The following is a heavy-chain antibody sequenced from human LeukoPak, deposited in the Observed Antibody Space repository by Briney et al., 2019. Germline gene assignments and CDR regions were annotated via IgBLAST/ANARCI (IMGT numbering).Heavy chain of an antibody. CDR3: ARDPEMATTGYFDL. CDR2: IWYDGSTK. V-gene: IGHV3-33*01. D-gene: IGHD5-24*01. Sequence: GRSLRLSCAASGFTFSTYGMHWVRQAPGKGLEWVAVIWYDGSTKYYADSVKGRFTISRDNSKNTLYLQMNSLRAEDTAVYYCARDPEMATTGYFDLWGRGTLVTVSS. J-gene: IGHJ2*01. CDR1: GFTFSTYG.